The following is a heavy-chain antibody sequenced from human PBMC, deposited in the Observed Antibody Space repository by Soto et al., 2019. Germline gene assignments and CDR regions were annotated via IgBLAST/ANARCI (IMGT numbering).Heavy chain of an antibody. V-gene: IGHV2-70*01. J-gene: IGHJ4*02. D-gene: IGHD3-9*01. CDR1: GFSLTTSAMC. Sequence: SGPTLVNPTQTLTLTCTFSGFSLTTSAMCVTWIRQPPGKALEWLALIDWGDDKYYNTSLMTRLTLSKDTSKKQLVLTMTNMDPVDTGTYYCARMLNGGTFDWIQIDYWGQGTLVTVSS. CDR3: ARMLNGGTFDWIQIDY. CDR2: IDWGDDK.